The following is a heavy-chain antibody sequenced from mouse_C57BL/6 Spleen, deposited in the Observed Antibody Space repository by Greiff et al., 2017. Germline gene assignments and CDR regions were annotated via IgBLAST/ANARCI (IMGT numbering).Heavy chain of an antibody. J-gene: IGHJ4*01. CDR1: GFTFSDYY. D-gene: IGHD2-4*01. CDR2: ISNGGGST. Sequence: EVQGVESGGGLVQPGGSLKLSCAASGFTFSDYYMYWVRQTPEKRLEWVAYISNGGGSTYYPDTVKGRFTISRDNAKNTLYLQMSRLKSEDTAMYYCARPYDYGAMDYWGQGTSVTVSS. V-gene: IGHV5-12*01. CDR3: ARPYDYGAMDY.